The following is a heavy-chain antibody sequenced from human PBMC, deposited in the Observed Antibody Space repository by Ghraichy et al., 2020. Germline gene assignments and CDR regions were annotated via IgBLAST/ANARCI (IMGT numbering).Heavy chain of an antibody. CDR1: GYRFSSYW. D-gene: IGHD2-2*01. V-gene: IGHV3-7*03. CDR3: TTSTNSAADY. J-gene: IGHJ4*02. CDR2: INQDGSQK. Sequence: GESLNISCAGSGYRFSSYWMTWVRQAPGKELEWVAAINQDGSQKTYADSVKGRFTVSRDNAENSLYLQMTSLRADDAAVYYCTTSTNSAADYWGQGTLVTGSS.